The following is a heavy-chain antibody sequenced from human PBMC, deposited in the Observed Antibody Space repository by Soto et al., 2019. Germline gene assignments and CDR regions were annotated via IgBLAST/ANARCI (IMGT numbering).Heavy chain of an antibody. D-gene: IGHD2-2*01. V-gene: IGHV3-7*01. CDR3: ATISSPDDY. Sequence: GGSLRLSCAGSGSIFSDHWMSWVRQAPGKGLEWVANIKHDGSEKFYVESVKGRFTISRDNAQTSVFLQMNSLRVEDTAIYYCATISSPDDYWGQGTLVTVSS. CDR1: GSIFSDHW. J-gene: IGHJ4*02. CDR2: IKHDGSEK.